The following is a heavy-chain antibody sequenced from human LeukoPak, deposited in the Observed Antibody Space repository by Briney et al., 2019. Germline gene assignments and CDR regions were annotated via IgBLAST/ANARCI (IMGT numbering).Heavy chain of an antibody. J-gene: IGHJ3*02. CDR3: ARPLAYCGGDCYSFAFDI. CDR1: GGSISSYY. Sequence: SETLSLTCTVSGGSISSYYWGWIRQPPGKGLEWIGYIYYSGSTNYNPSLKSRVTISVDTSKNQFSLKLSSVTAADTAVYYCARPLAYCGGDCYSFAFDIWGQGTMVTVSS. V-gene: IGHV4-59*08. CDR2: IYYSGST. D-gene: IGHD2-21*02.